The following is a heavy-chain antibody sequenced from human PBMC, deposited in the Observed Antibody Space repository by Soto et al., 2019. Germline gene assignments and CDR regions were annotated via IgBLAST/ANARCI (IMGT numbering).Heavy chain of an antibody. CDR1: GGTFSSYA. V-gene: IGHV1-69*12. D-gene: IGHD2-21*02. CDR3: ARGGNSEVYYGMDV. CDR2: IIPMFGTA. Sequence: QVQLVQSGAEVKKPGSSVKVSCKASGGTFSSYAISWVRQGPGQGLEWMGGIIPMFGTANYAQKFQGRVTISADESTSTAYMELSSLRSENTAVYYCARGGNSEVYYGMDVWGQGTTVTVSS. J-gene: IGHJ6*02.